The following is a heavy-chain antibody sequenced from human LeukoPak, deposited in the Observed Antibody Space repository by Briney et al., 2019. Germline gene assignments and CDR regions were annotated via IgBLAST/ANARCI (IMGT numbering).Heavy chain of an antibody. CDR3: ARVREYSSSWYMNYYYYYGMDV. CDR1: GYTFTSYY. J-gene: IGHJ6*02. D-gene: IGHD6-13*01. Sequence: ASVKASCKASGYTFTSYYMHWVRQATGQGLEWMGWMNPNSGNTGYAQKFQGRVTMTRNTSISTAYMELSSLRSEDTAVYYCARVREYSSSWYMNYYYYYGMDVWGQGTTVTVSS. V-gene: IGHV1-8*02. CDR2: MNPNSGNT.